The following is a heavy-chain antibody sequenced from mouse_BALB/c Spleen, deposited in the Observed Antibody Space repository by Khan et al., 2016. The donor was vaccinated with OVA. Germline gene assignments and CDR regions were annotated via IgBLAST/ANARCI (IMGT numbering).Heavy chain of an antibody. J-gene: IGHJ4*01. Sequence: QVQLQQSGAELMKPGASVKISCKATGYTFSSYWIEWVKQRPGHGLEWIGELLPGSGSTNYNEKFKGKATFTADASSHTAYMPLSSLTSEDSSVYNCARVFRLYSYAMYYWGQGTSVTVSS. CDR2: LLPGSGST. V-gene: IGHV1-9*01. CDR1: GYTFSSYW. CDR3: ARVFRLYSYAMYY.